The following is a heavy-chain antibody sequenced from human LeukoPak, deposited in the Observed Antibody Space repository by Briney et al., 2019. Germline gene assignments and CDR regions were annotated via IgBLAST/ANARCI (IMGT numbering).Heavy chain of an antibody. CDR3: ARGRLESFSYYYDSSGYYSDAFDI. Sequence: ASVKVSCTASGYTFTGYYMHWVRQAPGQGLEWMGRINPNSGGTNYAQKFQGRVTMTRNTSISTAYMELSSLRSEDTAVYYCARGRLESFSYYYDSSGYYSDAFDIWGQGTMVTVSS. J-gene: IGHJ3*02. V-gene: IGHV1-2*06. D-gene: IGHD3-22*01. CDR2: INPNSGGT. CDR1: GYTFTGYY.